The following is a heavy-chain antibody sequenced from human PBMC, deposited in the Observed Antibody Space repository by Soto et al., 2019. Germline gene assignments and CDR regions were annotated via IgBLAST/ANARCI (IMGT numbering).Heavy chain of an antibody. CDR1: GGPFSSYA. Sequence: ASVKVSCKASGGPFSSYAISWVRQAPGQGLEWMGGIIPIFGTANYAQKFQGRVTITADESTSTAYMELSSLRSEDTAVYYCASGTDYYDSSGYYKGQWFDPWGQGTLVTVSS. D-gene: IGHD3-22*01. V-gene: IGHV1-69*13. CDR3: ASGTDYYDSSGYYKGQWFDP. CDR2: IIPIFGTA. J-gene: IGHJ5*02.